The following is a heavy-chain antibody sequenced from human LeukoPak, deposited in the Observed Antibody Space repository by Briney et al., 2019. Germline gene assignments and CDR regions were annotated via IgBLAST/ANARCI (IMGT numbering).Heavy chain of an antibody. V-gene: IGHV4-39*01. J-gene: IGHJ5*02. CDR3: ARSSGMVIHNCFDP. D-gene: IGHD3-3*01. Sequence: SETLSLTCTVSGASIRGSSYYWAWIRQPPGKGLEWIGTIYYGGSSYYSPSLKSRVTISVDTSKNQFSLNLSSVTATDTGVYFCARSSGMVIHNCFDPWGQGTPVTVPS. CDR1: GASIRGSSYY. CDR2: IYYGGSS.